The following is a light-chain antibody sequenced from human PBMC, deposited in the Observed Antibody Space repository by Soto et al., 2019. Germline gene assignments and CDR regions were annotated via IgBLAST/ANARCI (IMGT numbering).Light chain of an antibody. Sequence: DIQMTQSPSSLSASIGDRVTITCRASQSISSYLNWYQQKPGKAPKLLIYAAPSLQSGVPSRFSGSGSGTDFTLTISSLQPEDFATYYCQQSYSTPPTFGHGTKVEIK. CDR1: QSISSY. J-gene: IGKJ1*01. CDR2: AAP. V-gene: IGKV1-39*01. CDR3: QQSYSTPPT.